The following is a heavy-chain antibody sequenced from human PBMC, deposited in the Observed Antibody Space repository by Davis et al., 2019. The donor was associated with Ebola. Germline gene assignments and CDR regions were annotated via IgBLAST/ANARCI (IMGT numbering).Heavy chain of an antibody. D-gene: IGHD1-26*01. CDR2: INDSGST. Sequence: SETLSLTCAVYGGSFSGYYWSWIRQPPGKGLEWIGEINDSGSTNYNPSLKSRVTISVDTSKNQFSLKLSSVTAADTAVYYCAKAVLSYWDYYAVDVWGQGTTVTVSS. J-gene: IGHJ6*02. CDR1: GGSFSGYY. CDR3: AKAVLSYWDYYAVDV. V-gene: IGHV4-34*01.